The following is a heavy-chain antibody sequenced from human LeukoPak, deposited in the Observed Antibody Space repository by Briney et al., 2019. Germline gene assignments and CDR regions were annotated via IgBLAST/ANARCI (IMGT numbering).Heavy chain of an antibody. V-gene: IGHV4-59*07. D-gene: IGHD1-7*01. Sequence: SDTLSLPCTVSGGSISIYYGSWIRQPTGKGLMYFGYIYSSGSPNYHPSLKSRVTISVDTSQNQCSLKLSSVTAAETAVYYCSRLSLYSTTRNFYFDLWGRGTVVTVSS. CDR2: IYSSGSP. CDR1: GGSISIYY. CDR3: SRLSLYSTTRNFYFDL. J-gene: IGHJ2*01.